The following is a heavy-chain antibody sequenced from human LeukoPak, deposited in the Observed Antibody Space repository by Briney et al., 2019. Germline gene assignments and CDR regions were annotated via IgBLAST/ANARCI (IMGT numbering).Heavy chain of an antibody. CDR1: GGSISSSSYY. V-gene: IGHV4-39*07. CDR2: IYYSGST. Sequence: SETLSLTCTVSGGSISSSSYYWGWIRQPPGKGLEWIGSIYYSGSTYYNPSLKSRVTISVDTSKNQFSLKLSSVTAADTAVYYCARSGSYYDARGYYSDSFDFWGQGTPVTVSS. CDR3: ARSGSYYDARGYYSDSFDF. J-gene: IGHJ4*02. D-gene: IGHD3-22*01.